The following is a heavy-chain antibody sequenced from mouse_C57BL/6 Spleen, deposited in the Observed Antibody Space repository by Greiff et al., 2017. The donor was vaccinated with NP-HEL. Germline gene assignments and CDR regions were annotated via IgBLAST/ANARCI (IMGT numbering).Heavy chain of an antibody. CDR2: ISDGGSYT. D-gene: IGHD3-2*02. J-gene: IGHJ4*01. CDR1: GFTFSSYA. V-gene: IGHV5-4*03. Sequence: EVKVVESGGGLVKPGGSLKLSCAASGFTFSSYAMSWVRQTPEKRLEWVATISDGGSYTYYPDNVQGRFTISRDNAKNNLYLQMSHLKSEDTAMYYCARGGADSSGYVYAMDYWGQGTSVTVSS. CDR3: ARGGADSSGYVYAMDY.